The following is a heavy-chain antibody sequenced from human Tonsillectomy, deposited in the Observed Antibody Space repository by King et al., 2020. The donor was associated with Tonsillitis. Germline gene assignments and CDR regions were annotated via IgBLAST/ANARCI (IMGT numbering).Heavy chain of an antibody. D-gene: IGHD3-16*02. CDR2: IYTSGST. Sequence: VQLQESGPGLVKPSQTLSLTCPVSGVPISSGSYYWSWIRQPAGKGLEWIGRIYTSGSTNYNPPLKSRGTISVDTSKSQFSLKLRSVTAADTAVYCCGRCYVWGTYRYSDAFEIWGQGTMVTVSS. CDR1: GVPISSGSYY. J-gene: IGHJ3*02. CDR3: GRCYVWGTYRYSDAFEI. V-gene: IGHV4-61*02.